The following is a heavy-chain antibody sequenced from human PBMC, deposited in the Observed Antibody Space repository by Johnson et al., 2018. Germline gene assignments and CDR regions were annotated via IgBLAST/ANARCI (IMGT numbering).Heavy chain of an antibody. D-gene: IGHD3-9*01. V-gene: IGHV4-61*02. CDR1: GDSINSDIHH. Sequence: QVQLQESGPGLVKPSQTLSLTCIVSGDSINSDIHHWTWIRQPAGKALEWIGRIYATGLTNYNPSLQGRATISIDTAKNHFSLNLTSVTAADTAVYYCAREIRDFDWLNYFDPWGQGALVTVSS. J-gene: IGHJ5*02. CDR2: IYATGLT. CDR3: AREIRDFDWLNYFDP.